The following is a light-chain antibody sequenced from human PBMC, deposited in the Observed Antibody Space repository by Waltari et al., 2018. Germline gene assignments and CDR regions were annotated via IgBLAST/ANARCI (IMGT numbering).Light chain of an antibody. CDR2: DAS. V-gene: IGKV3D-11*01. CDR3: QERSNWVFT. Sequence: SCSARQGVTNYLAWYKQKPGQAPRVLIYDASNRATGIQARFSGSGSGTDFTLTISSLEPEEFAVYYCQERSNWVFTFGPGTKVDI. CDR1: QGVTNY. J-gene: IGKJ3*01.